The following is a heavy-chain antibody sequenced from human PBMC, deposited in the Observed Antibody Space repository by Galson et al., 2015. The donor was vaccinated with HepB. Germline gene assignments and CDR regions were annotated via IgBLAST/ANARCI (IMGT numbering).Heavy chain of an antibody. Sequence: SLRLSCAASGFTFSSYAMHWVRQAPGKGLEWVAVISYDGSNKYYADSVKGRFTISRDNSKNTLYLQMNSLRAEDTAVYYCARDRADYGDYYFDYWGQGTLVTVSS. CDR1: GFTFSSYA. CDR3: ARDRADYGDYYFDY. D-gene: IGHD4-17*01. J-gene: IGHJ4*02. CDR2: ISYDGSNK. V-gene: IGHV3-30-3*01.